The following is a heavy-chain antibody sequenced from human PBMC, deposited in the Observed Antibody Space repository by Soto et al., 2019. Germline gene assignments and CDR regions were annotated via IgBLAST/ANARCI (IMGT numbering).Heavy chain of an antibody. Sequence: PGGSLRLSCAASGFTFSSYAMHWVRQAPGKGLEWVAVISYDGSNKYYADSVKGRFTISRDNSKNTLYLQMNSLRAEDTAVYYCARGGGYDAFDIWGQGTMVTVS. J-gene: IGHJ3*02. CDR3: ARGGGYDAFDI. D-gene: IGHD5-12*01. CDR2: ISYDGSNK. V-gene: IGHV3-30-3*01. CDR1: GFTFSSYA.